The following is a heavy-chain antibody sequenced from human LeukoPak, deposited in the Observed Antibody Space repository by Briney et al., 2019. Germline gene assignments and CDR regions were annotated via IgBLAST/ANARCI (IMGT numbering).Heavy chain of an antibody. J-gene: IGHJ4*02. D-gene: IGHD1-14*01. CDR2: ISSSSSYI. Sequence: GGSLRFSCAASGFTFSSYSMNWVRQAPGKGLEWVSSISSSSSYIYYADSVKGRFTISRDNAKNSLYLQMNSLRAEDTAVYYCASHRTGTTPSRGDYWGQGTLVTVSS. CDR1: GFTFSSYS. V-gene: IGHV3-21*01. CDR3: ASHRTGTTPSRGDY.